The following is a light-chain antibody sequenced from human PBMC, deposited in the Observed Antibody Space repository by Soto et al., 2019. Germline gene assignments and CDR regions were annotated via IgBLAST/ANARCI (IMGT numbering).Light chain of an antibody. CDR3: QSYDSSLSGSV. CDR2: EVT. CDR1: SSDVGDNY. Sequence: QSALAQPPSASGSPGQSVTISCTGTSSDVGDNYVSWYQQHLGKAPKLIIYEVTLRPSGVPDRFSGSKSGNTASLTVSGLQADDEADYYCQSYDSSLSGSVFGGGTQLTVL. V-gene: IGLV2-8*01. J-gene: IGLJ2*01.